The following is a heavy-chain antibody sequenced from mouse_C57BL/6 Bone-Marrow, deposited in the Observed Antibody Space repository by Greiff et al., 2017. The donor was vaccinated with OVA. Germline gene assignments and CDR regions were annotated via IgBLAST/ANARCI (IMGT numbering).Heavy chain of an antibody. Sequence: VQLQQSGPELVKPGASVKISCKASGYTFTDYYINWVKQSHGKSLEWIGDINPNNGGTSYKQKFKGKATLTVDKSSSTAYMELRSLTSEDFSVYYCERGDYGSSYGPYWGQGTLVTVSA. CDR1: GYTFTDYY. CDR3: ERGDYGSSYGPY. CDR2: INPNNGGT. J-gene: IGHJ3*01. D-gene: IGHD1-1*01. V-gene: IGHV1-26*01.